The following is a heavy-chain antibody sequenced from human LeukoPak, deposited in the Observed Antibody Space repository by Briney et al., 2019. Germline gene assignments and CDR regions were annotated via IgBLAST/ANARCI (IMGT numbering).Heavy chain of an antibody. Sequence: GASVKVSCKASGYTFTGYDMHWVRQAPGQGLEWMGWISAYNGNTNYAQKLQGRVTMTTDTSTSTAYMELRSLRSDDTAVYYCARGERFMHRSVYDDWGEGTLVSVSS. CDR1: GYTFTGYD. CDR2: ISAYNGNT. V-gene: IGHV1-18*04. J-gene: IGHJ4*02. CDR3: ARGERFMHRSVYDD. D-gene: IGHD5/OR15-5a*01.